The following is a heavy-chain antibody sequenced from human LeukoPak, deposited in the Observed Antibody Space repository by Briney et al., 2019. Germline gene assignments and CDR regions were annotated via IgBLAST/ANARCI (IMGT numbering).Heavy chain of an antibody. CDR2: IYYSGST. CDR3: ARWARDYCDYWFDF. D-gene: IGHD4-17*01. CDR1: GGSISSSSYY. J-gene: IGHJ5*01. V-gene: IGHV4-39*01. Sequence: SETLSLTCTVSGGSISSSSYYWGWIRQPPGQGLEWIGNIYYSGSTYYNPSLKSRVTISLDTSKHQFSLKVNPGTAGDTAVYFCARWARDYCDYWFDFWGQGTLVTVSS.